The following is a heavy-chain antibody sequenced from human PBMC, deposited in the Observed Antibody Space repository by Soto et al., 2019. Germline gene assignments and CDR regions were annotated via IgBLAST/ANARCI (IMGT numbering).Heavy chain of an antibody. D-gene: IGHD3-22*01. V-gene: IGHV1-69*02. Sequence: SVKVSCKASGGTFSSYTISWVRQAPGQGLEWMGRIIPILGIANYAQKFQGRVTITADKSTSTAYMELSSLRSEDTAVYYCARGPLDSSVYDPPHYYYYGRDVGGQGTTVTVSS. CDR2: IIPILGIA. J-gene: IGHJ6*02. CDR1: GGTFSSYT. CDR3: ARGPLDSSVYDPPHYYYYGRDV.